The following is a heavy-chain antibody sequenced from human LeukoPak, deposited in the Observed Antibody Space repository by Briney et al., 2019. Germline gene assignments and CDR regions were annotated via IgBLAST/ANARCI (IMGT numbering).Heavy chain of an antibody. D-gene: IGHD3-16*01. Sequence: PGGSLRLSCAASGFTFSDYYMSWIRQAPGKGLDWVSYISSSGSTIYYADSVKGRFTISRDNSKNTLYLQMGSLRAEDMAVYYCARDTGGATYDYWGQGTLVTVSS. CDR1: GFTFSDYY. CDR2: ISSSGSTI. CDR3: ARDTGGATYDY. V-gene: IGHV3-11*04. J-gene: IGHJ4*02.